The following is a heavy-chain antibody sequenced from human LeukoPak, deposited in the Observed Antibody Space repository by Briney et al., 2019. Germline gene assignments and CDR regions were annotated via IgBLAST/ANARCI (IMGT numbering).Heavy chain of an antibody. Sequence: ASVKVSCKASGYTFRGNYIHWLRQAPGQELEWMGCIDANNGDTKSAQKFQGRVTMSRDTSISTAYMDLSSLSPDDAAVYYCARDPSSVTLYFFDYWGQGTLVTVSS. CDR2: IDANNGDT. CDR1: GYTFRGNY. D-gene: IGHD4-11*01. V-gene: IGHV1-2*02. J-gene: IGHJ4*02. CDR3: ARDPSSVTLYFFDY.